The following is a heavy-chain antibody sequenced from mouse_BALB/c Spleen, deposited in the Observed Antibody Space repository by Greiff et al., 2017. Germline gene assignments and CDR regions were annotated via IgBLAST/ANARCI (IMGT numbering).Heavy chain of an antibody. CDR3: ARKEVAY. J-gene: IGHJ3*01. CDR1: GFTFSSYA. CDR2: ISSGGSYT. Sequence: EVQGVESGGGLVKPGGSLKLSCAASGFTFSSYAMSWVRQSPEKRLEWVAEISSGGSYTYYPDTVTGRFTISRDNAKNTLYLEMSSLRSEDTAMYYCARKEVAYWGQGTLVTVSA. V-gene: IGHV5-9-4*01.